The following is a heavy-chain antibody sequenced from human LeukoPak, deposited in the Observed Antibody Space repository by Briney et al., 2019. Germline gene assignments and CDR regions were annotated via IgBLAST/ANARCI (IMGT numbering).Heavy chain of an antibody. J-gene: IGHJ4*02. CDR2: IIPIFGTA. Sequence: GASVKVSCKASGGTFSSYAISWVRQAPGQGLEWMGGIIPIFGTANYAQKFQGRVTMTRDTSTSTVYMELSSLRSEDTAVYYCARGSGWTINYPIDYWGQGTLVTVSS. D-gene: IGHD6-19*01. CDR1: GGTFSSYA. V-gene: IGHV1-69*05. CDR3: ARGSGWTINYPIDY.